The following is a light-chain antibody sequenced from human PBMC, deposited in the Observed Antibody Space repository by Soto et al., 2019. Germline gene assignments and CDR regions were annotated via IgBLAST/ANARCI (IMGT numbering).Light chain of an antibody. V-gene: IGLV2-11*01. CDR3: CSYAGDFPWV. Sequence: QSALTQPRSVSGSPGQSVAISCTGTTGDVGAYNFVSWYQHHPGKAPKLMIYDASKRPSGVPHRFSASKSSNTASLTISWLLAEDEADDYCCSYAGDFPWVFGGGTKLTVL. CDR2: DAS. J-gene: IGLJ3*02. CDR1: TGDVGAYNF.